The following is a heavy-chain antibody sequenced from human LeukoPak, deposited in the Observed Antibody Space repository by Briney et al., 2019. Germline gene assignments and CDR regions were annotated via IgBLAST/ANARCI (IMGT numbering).Heavy chain of an antibody. D-gene: IGHD5-24*01. CDR3: ARGHHFRDRRDGYNYFY. CDR2: IYYSGST. Sequence: SETLSLNCTVSGGSISSYYWGWLRQPPGKGLEWIGSIYYSGSTYYNPSLKSRVTISVDTSKNQFSLKLSSVTAADTAVYYCARGHHFRDRRDGYNYFYWGQGTLVTVSS. CDR1: GGSISSYY. J-gene: IGHJ4*02. V-gene: IGHV4-39*07.